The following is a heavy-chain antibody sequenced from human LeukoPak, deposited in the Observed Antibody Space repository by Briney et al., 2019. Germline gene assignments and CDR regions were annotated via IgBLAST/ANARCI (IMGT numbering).Heavy chain of an antibody. CDR3: ARDSVFWSGYLGVGDY. J-gene: IGHJ4*02. V-gene: IGHV4-38-2*02. Sequence: SETLSLTCAVSGYSTSSGYYWGWIRQPPGKGLEWIGSIYHSGSTYYNPSLKSRVTISVDTSKNQFSLKLSSVTAADTAVYYCARDSVFWSGYLGVGDYWGQGTVVTVSS. CDR2: IYHSGST. D-gene: IGHD3-3*01. CDR1: GYSTSSGYY.